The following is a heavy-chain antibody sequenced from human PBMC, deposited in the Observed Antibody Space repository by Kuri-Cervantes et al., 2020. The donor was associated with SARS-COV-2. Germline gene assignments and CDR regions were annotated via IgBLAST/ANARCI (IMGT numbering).Heavy chain of an antibody. CDR2: VSGYNGHT. CDR1: GYTFTSSV. D-gene: IGHD2-21*01. CDR3: VRDGYGDYVDY. V-gene: IGHV1-18*04. J-gene: IGHJ4*02. Sequence: ASVKVSCKASGYTFTSSVISWVRQAPGQGLEWMGWVSGYNGHTNYAQKLQGRVTMTTDTSTTTAYMELRSLRSDETAVFYCVRDGYGDYVDYWGQGTLVTVSS.